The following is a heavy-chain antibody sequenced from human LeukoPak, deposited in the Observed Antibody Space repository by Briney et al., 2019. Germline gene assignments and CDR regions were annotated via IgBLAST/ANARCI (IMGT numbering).Heavy chain of an antibody. CDR1: GDSFSSTNYY. D-gene: IGHD2-21*02. Sequence: SETLSLTCTVSGDSFSSTNYYWGWIRQSPGKGLEWIASMYYSGRSCYNPSLNSRVTTSVDTSKNQFSLEVTSLTAADTAVYYCARGLCGGDCYGTHDAFDIWGQGTMVTVSS. CDR3: ARGLCGGDCYGTHDAFDI. J-gene: IGHJ3*02. V-gene: IGHV4-39*07. CDR2: MYYSGRS.